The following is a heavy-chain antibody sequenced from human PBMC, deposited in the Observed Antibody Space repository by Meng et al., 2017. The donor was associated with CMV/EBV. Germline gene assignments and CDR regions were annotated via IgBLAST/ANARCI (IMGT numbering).Heavy chain of an antibody. Sequence: GESLKISCAASGFTFSSYSMNWVRQAQGKGLEWVSSISSSSSYIYYADSVKGRFTISRDNAKNSLYLQMNSLGAEDTAVYYCARDPTYYDFWSDRYPSYYYGMDVWGQGTTVTVSS. V-gene: IGHV3-21*01. CDR3: ARDPTYYDFWSDRYPSYYYGMDV. J-gene: IGHJ6*02. D-gene: IGHD3-3*01. CDR1: GFTFSSYS. CDR2: ISSSSSYI.